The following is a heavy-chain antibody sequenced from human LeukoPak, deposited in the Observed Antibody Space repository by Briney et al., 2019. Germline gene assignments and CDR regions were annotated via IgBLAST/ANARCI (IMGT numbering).Heavy chain of an antibody. D-gene: IGHD3-16*01. Sequence: PSETLSLTCTVSGGSISSYYWSWIRQPPGKGLEWIGDIHYTGTTKYNPSVKSRVTISIDTSKNQFSLKLSSVTAADTAVYYCARDGGYYYYYGMDVWGQGTTVTVSS. CDR2: IHYTGTT. J-gene: IGHJ6*02. V-gene: IGHV4-59*01. CDR3: ARDGGYYYYYGMDV. CDR1: GGSISSYY.